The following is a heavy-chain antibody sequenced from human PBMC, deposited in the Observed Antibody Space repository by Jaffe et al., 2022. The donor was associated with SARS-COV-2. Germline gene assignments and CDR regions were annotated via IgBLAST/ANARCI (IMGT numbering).Heavy chain of an antibody. Sequence: EVQVVESGGGVEQPGGSLRLSCAASGFTFSSYAMSWVRQAPGKGLEWVSSISGKGDRAYYADSVKGRYTISRDNSKNTLYLQMNSLRAEDRAVYYCATSRESSGYYNFDYWGQGTLVTVSS. CDR3: ATSRESSGYYNFDY. D-gene: IGHD3-22*01. V-gene: IGHV3-23*04. CDR2: ISGKGDRA. J-gene: IGHJ4*02. CDR1: GFTFSSYA.